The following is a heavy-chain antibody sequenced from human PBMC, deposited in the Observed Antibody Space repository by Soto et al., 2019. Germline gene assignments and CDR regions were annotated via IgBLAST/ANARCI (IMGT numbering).Heavy chain of an antibody. CDR2: ISWNSGSI. V-gene: IGHV3-9*01. CDR1: GFTFDDYA. Sequence: GGSLRLSCAASGFTFDDYAMHWVRQAPGKGLEWVSGISWNSGSIGYADSVKGRFTISRDNAKNSLYLQMNSLRAEDTALYYCAKEQGVTAIGGTGLYYYYGMDVWGQGTTVTVSS. CDR3: AKEQGVTAIGGTGLYYYYGMDV. J-gene: IGHJ6*02. D-gene: IGHD2-21*02.